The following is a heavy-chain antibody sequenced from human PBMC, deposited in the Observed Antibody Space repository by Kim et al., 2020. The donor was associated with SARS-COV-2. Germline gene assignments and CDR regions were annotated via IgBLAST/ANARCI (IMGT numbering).Heavy chain of an antibody. CDR3: TRGEGLGS. Sequence: GGSLRLSCAASGFTFSDYYMNWIRQAPGKGLEWISYISSTSNIIYYANSVKGRFTVSRDNAKNSLYLQLNSLRAEDTAVYYCTRGEGLGSWGQGTLVTVSS. CDR1: GFTFSDYY. J-gene: IGHJ5*01. V-gene: IGHV3-11*01. CDR2: ISSTSNII.